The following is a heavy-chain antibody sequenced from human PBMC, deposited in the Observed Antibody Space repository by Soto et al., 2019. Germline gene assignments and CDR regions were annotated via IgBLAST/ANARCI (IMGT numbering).Heavy chain of an antibody. CDR1: GFTFSSYW. Sequence: GGSLRLSCAASGFTFSSYWMSWVRQAPGKGLEWVANIKQDGSEKYYVDSVKGRFTISRDNAKNSLYLQMNSLRAEDTAVYYCARVDRAVAGTVWGAFDIWGQGTMVTVSS. CDR3: ARVDRAVAGTVWGAFDI. CDR2: IKQDGSEK. D-gene: IGHD6-19*01. V-gene: IGHV3-7*01. J-gene: IGHJ3*02.